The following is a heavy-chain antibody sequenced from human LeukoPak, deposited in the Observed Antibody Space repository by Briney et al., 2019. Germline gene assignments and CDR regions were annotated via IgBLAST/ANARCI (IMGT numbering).Heavy chain of an antibody. CDR3: AKDSTTGTYGY. CDR2: LSGSGGST. J-gene: IGHJ4*02. D-gene: IGHD1-1*01. CDR1: GFTFSTYA. V-gene: IGHV3-23*01. Sequence: GGSLRLSCDASGFTFSTYAMSWVRQAPGEGLEWVSGLSGSGGSTWYADSVKGRFTISRDNSKNTLYLQMNSLRAEDTAVYYCAKDSTTGTYGYWGQGTLVTVSS.